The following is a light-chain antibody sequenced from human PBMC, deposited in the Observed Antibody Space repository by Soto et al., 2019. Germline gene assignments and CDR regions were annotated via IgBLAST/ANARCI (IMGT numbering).Light chain of an antibody. V-gene: IGLV2-14*01. J-gene: IGLJ3*02. Sequence: QSVLTQPASVSGSPGQSITVSCTGSSSDFGDDKYVSWYQQQPGKGPNLLIYGVNSRPSGISNRFSGSKSGNTASLTISGLQVVDEAEYFCGSFTTSRIGVFGGGTKLTVL. CDR1: SSDFGDDKY. CDR3: GSFTTSRIGV. CDR2: GVN.